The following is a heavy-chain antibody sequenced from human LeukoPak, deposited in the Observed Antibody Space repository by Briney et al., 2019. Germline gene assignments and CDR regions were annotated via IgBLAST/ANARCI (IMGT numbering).Heavy chain of an antibody. Sequence: GESLNISCKGSGYSFTSYWISWVRQMPGKGREWMGRIDASDSYTNYSPSFQGHVTISADKSIRTAYLQWSSLKASDTAMYYCARQSYGDYVSYWGQGTLVTVSS. CDR1: GYSFTSYW. CDR2: IDASDSYT. D-gene: IGHD4-17*01. CDR3: ARQSYGDYVSY. V-gene: IGHV5-10-1*01. J-gene: IGHJ4*02.